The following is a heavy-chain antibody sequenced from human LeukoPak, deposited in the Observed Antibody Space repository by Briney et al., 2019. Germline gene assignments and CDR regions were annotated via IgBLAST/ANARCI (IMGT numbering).Heavy chain of an antibody. CDR3: ARAGLVVVAATISYFDY. CDR2: INSDGSST. CDR1: GFTFSSYW. Sequence: GGSLRLSCAASGFTFSSYWMHWVRQAPGKGLVWVSRINSDGSSTSYADSVKGRFTISRDNSKNTLYLQMNSLRAEDTAVYYCARAGLVVVAATISYFDYWGQGTLVTVSS. D-gene: IGHD2-15*01. J-gene: IGHJ4*02. V-gene: IGHV3-74*01.